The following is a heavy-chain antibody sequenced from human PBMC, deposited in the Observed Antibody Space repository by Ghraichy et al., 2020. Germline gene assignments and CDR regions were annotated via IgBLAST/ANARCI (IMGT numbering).Heavy chain of an antibody. CDR1: GYTFTSYY. J-gene: IGHJ4*02. CDR3: ARDGGPVEGSGYYYFDY. D-gene: IGHD3-3*01. V-gene: IGHV1-46*01. Sequence: ASVKVSCKASGYTFTSYYMHWVRQAPGQGLEWMGIINPSGGSTSYAQKFQGRVTMTRDTSTSTVYMELSSLRSEDTAVYYCARDGGPVEGSGYYYFDYWGQGTLVTVSS. CDR2: INPSGGST.